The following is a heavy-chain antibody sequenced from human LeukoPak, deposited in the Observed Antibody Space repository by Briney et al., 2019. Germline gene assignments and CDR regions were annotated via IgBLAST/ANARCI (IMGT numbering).Heavy chain of an antibody. D-gene: IGHD7-27*01. Sequence: GGSLRHSCAASGFTFSSYTINWVRQAPAKGLDWVSSISSISSYIYYADSLKGRFTISRDNAKKSLYLQMNSLRAEGPAGDYFARELGAFDMWRGGTSVSVSS. CDR1: GFTFSSYT. V-gene: IGHV3-21*01. CDR3: ARELGAFDM. CDR2: ISSISSYI. J-gene: IGHJ3*02.